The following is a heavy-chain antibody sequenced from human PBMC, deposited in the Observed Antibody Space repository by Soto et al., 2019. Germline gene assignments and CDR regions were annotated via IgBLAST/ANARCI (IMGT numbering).Heavy chain of an antibody. Sequence: GGSLRLSCATSGFTFSSNGMSWARQAPGKGLDWVSGISGSGRNTYYADSVKGRFTISRDNSKNTLFLQMNSLRVEDTAVYYCAKNGLSDSPSAIDSWGQGTLVTAPQ. CDR1: GFTFSSNG. V-gene: IGHV3-23*01. CDR2: ISGSGRNT. D-gene: IGHD2-8*01. CDR3: AKNGLSDSPSAIDS. J-gene: IGHJ4*02.